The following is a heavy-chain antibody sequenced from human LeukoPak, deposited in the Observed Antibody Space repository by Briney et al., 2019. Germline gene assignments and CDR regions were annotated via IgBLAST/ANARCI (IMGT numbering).Heavy chain of an antibody. D-gene: IGHD1-26*01. CDR1: GFTFSTYA. J-gene: IGHJ3*02. CDR2: ISGSGGST. V-gene: IGHV3-23*01. CDR3: AKDPGSYNAFDI. Sequence: PGGSLRLSCAASGFTFSTYAMSWVRQAPGKGLEWVSSISGSGGSTSYADSVKGRFIISRDNSRNTLYVQMNSLRAEDTAVYYCAKDPGSYNAFDIWGQGTMVTVSS.